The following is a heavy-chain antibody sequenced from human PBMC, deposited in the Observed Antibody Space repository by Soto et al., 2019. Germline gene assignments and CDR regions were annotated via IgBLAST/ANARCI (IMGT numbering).Heavy chain of an antibody. CDR2: ISHDGSNK. CDR1: GFTFSSYA. J-gene: IGHJ4*02. V-gene: IGHV3-30-3*01. D-gene: IGHD3-22*01. CDR3: ASGYYYDSSGYYGF. Sequence: GGSLRLSCAASGFTFSSYAMHWVRQAPGKGLEWVAVISHDGSNKYYADSVKGRFTISRDNSKNTLYLQMNSLRAEDTAVYYCASGYYYDSSGYYGFWGQGTLVTVSS.